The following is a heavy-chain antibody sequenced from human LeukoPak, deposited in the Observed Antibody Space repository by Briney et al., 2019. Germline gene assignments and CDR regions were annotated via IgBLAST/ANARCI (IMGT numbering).Heavy chain of an antibody. J-gene: IGHJ5*02. V-gene: IGHV5-51*01. Sequence: GESLKISCKGSGYSFTNYWIGWVRQMPGKGLEWMGIIYPGDSDTRYSPSFQDQVTISADKSISTAYLQWSSLKASDTAMYYCARQRFTMRAYAGNWFDPWGQGTLVTVSS. D-gene: IGHD3-10*01. CDR3: ARQRFTMRAYAGNWFDP. CDR1: GYSFTNYW. CDR2: IYPGDSDT.